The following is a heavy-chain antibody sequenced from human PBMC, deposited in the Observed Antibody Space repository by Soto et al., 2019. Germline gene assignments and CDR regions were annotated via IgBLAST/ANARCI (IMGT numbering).Heavy chain of an antibody. Sequence: GGSLRLSCAASGFTFSSYSMNWVRQAPGKGLEWVSYISSSSSTIYYADSVKGRFTISRDNAKNSLYLQMNSLRDEDTAVYYCARDLLSHSSSPLGFDYWGQGTLVTVS. CDR3: ARDLLSHSSSPLGFDY. J-gene: IGHJ4*02. D-gene: IGHD6-13*01. CDR2: ISSSSSTI. V-gene: IGHV3-48*02. CDR1: GFTFSSYS.